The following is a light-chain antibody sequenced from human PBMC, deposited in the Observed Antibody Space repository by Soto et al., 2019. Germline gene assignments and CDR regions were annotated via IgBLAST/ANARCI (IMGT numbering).Light chain of an antibody. CDR2: LGS. CDR3: VQALQTPPT. V-gene: IGKV2-28*01. Sequence: DIVMTQSPLSLPVTPGEPASISCRSSQSLLHSNGYNYLDWYLQKPGQCPQLLIYLGSNRASGGPDRFSGSGSGTDFTLIISRVEAEDVGVYYCVQALQTPPTFGQGTRLEIK. CDR1: QSLLHSNGYNY. J-gene: IGKJ5*01.